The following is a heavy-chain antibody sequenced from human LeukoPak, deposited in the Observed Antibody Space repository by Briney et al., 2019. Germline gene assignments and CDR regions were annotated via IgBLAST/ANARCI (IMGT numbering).Heavy chain of an antibody. CDR2: IYYSGST. J-gene: IGHJ3*02. CDR3: ARVRIVVDNNRRSVVAFDI. CDR1: GGSISSYY. D-gene: IGHD3-22*01. Sequence: SETLSLTCTVSGGSISSYYWSWIRQPPGKGLEWIGYIYYSGSTNYNPSLKSRVTISVDTSKNQFSLKLSSVTAADTAVYYCARVRIVVDNNRRSVVAFDIWGQGTMVTASS. V-gene: IGHV4-59*01.